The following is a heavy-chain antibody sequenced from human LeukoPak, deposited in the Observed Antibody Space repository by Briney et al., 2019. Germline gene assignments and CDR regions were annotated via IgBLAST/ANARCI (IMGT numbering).Heavy chain of an antibody. Sequence: SETLSLTCTVSGGSISRSSYNWGWIRQPPGKGLEWIGSIYYSGSTYYNPSLKSRVTISVDTSKNQFSLKLSSVTAADTAVYYCARRDRWHPSYYYYMDVWGKGTTVTVSS. CDR2: IYYSGST. J-gene: IGHJ6*03. V-gene: IGHV4-39*01. CDR3: ARRDRWHPSYYYYMDV. D-gene: IGHD4-23*01. CDR1: GGSISRSSYN.